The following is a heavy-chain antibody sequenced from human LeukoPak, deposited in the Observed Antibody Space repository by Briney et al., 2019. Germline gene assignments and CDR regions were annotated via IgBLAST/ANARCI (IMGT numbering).Heavy chain of an antibody. CDR1: GLTVSSNY. Sequence: GGSLRLSCAASGLTVSSNYMSWVRQAPGKGLEWVSVIYSGGSTYYADSVKGRFTISRDNSKNTLYLQMNSLRAEDTAAFYCARFMITFGGVIINQPRYFDYWGQGTLVTVSS. CDR3: ARFMITFGGVIINQPRYFDY. J-gene: IGHJ4*02. D-gene: IGHD3-16*02. CDR2: IYSGGST. V-gene: IGHV3-66*01.